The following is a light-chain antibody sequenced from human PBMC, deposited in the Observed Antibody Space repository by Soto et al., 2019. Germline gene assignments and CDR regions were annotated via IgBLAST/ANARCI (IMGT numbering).Light chain of an antibody. J-gene: IGKJ1*01. CDR1: QSVSSN. CDR3: QQFNNWPRT. V-gene: IGKV3-15*01. CDR2: DAS. Sequence: IVMTQSPATLSVSPGERATLSCRASQSVSSNLAWYQQKPGQAPRLLISDASTRATGIPARFSGSGSGTEFTLTISSLQSEDFAVYYCQQFNNWPRTFGQGTKVDIK.